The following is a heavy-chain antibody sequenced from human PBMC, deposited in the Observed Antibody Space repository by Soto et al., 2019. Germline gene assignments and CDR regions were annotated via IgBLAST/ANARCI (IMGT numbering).Heavy chain of an antibody. Sequence: PGGSLRLSCAASGFTFSSYAMSWVRQAPGKGLEWVSAISGSGGSTYYADSVKGRFTISRDNSKNTLYLQMNSLRAEDTAVYYYAKDRGIFGVVISYYFDYWGQGTLVTVSS. CDR3: AKDRGIFGVVISYYFDY. J-gene: IGHJ4*02. V-gene: IGHV3-23*01. CDR1: GFTFSSYA. CDR2: ISGSGGST. D-gene: IGHD3-3*01.